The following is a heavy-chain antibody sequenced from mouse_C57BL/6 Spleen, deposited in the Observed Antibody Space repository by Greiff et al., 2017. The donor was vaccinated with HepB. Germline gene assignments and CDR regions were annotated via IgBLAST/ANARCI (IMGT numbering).Heavy chain of an antibody. Sequence: QVHVKQSGAELVRPGASVKLSCKASGYTFTDYYINWVKQRPGQGLEWIARIYPGSGNTYYNEKFKGKATLTAEKSSSTAYMQLSSLTSEDSAVYFCARPYGNYEDYFDYWGQGTTLTVSS. D-gene: IGHD2-1*01. V-gene: IGHV1-76*01. CDR3: ARPYGNYEDYFDY. CDR1: GYTFTDYY. CDR2: IYPGSGNT. J-gene: IGHJ2*01.